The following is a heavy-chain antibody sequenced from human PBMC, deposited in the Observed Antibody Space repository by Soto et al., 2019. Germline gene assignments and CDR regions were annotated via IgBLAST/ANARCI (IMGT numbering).Heavy chain of an antibody. J-gene: IGHJ4*02. CDR2: ITSDTKTI. CDR3: ARSVEGQFDY. CDR1: GFTFSVYS. Sequence: EVQLVESGGDLVQRGGSLRLSCVASGFTFSVYSMNWVRQAPGKGLEWFSYITSDTKTIKYADSVKGRFTISRDNAKNYVFLQMNSLRDEDKAVYYCARSVEGQFDYWGQGTVVTVSS. D-gene: IGHD6-19*01. V-gene: IGHV3-48*02.